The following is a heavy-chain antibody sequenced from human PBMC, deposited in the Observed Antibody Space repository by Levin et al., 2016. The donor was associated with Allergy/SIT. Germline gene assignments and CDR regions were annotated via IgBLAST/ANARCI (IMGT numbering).Heavy chain of an antibody. J-gene: IGHJ3*02. CDR3: ARGHDSSGYYSWPFDI. CDR2: INHSGST. Sequence: RQAPGKGLEWIGEINHSGSTNYNPSLKSRVTISVDTSKNQFSLKLSSVTAADTAVYYCARGHDSSGYYSWPFDIWGQGTMVTVSS. D-gene: IGHD3-22*01. V-gene: IGHV4-34*01.